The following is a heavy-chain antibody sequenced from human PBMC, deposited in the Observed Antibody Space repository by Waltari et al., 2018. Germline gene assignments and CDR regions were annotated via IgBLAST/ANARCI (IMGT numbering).Heavy chain of an antibody. CDR3: ARGPGYPNWFDP. Sequence: QVQLVQSGAEVKRPGASVKVSCKASGYTFTSFDIYWVRQASGQGLECMGWMNPNNGNTDYAHKFRGRVTMTRNTSITTAYMELSSLRSEDTAVYYCARGPGYPNWFDPWGQGTLVTVSS. V-gene: IGHV1-8*01. J-gene: IGHJ5*02. CDR1: GYTFTSFD. CDR2: MNPNNGNT. D-gene: IGHD6-13*01.